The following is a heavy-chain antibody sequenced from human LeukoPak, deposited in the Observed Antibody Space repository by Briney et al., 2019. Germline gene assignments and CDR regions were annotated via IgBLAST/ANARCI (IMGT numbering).Heavy chain of an antibody. CDR1: GFTFSSYS. Sequence: GGSLRLSCAASGFTFSSYSMNWVRQAPGKRLEWVSYISSSSTIYYADSVKGRFTISRDNAKNSLYLQMNSLRDEDTAVYYCASRSGYSSSWSSGGYYWGRGTLVTVSS. J-gene: IGHJ4*02. D-gene: IGHD6-13*01. CDR2: ISSSSTI. V-gene: IGHV3-48*02. CDR3: ASRSGYSSSWSSGGYY.